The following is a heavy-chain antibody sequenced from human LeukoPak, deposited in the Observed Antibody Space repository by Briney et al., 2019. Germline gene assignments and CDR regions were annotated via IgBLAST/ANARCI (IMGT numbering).Heavy chain of an antibody. CDR1: GYTLNVYY. V-gene: IGHV1-2*02. Sequence: ASVKVSCKASGYTLNVYYIHWLRQAPGQGLEWMGWVIPSSGGTNYAQKFNDRVTMTREVSISTAYMELSSLTYDDTAVYYCARGVLLQGRGAFDIWGQGSLVTVSS. CDR3: ARGVLLQGRGAFDI. J-gene: IGHJ3*02. CDR2: VIPSSGGT. D-gene: IGHD3-16*01.